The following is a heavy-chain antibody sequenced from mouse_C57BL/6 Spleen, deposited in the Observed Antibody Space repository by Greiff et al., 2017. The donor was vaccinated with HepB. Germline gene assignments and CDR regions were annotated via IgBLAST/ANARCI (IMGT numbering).Heavy chain of an antibody. CDR2: IYPGSGST. J-gene: IGHJ4*01. V-gene: IGHV1-55*01. D-gene: IGHD1-1*01. CDR3: ARRDYYGSREAMDD. CDR1: GYTFTSYW. Sequence: QVQLQQPGAELVKPGASVKMSCKASGYTFTSYWITWVKQRPGQGLEWIGDIYPGSGSTNYNEKFKSKATLTVDTSSSTAYMQLSSLTSEDSAVYYCARRDYYGSREAMDDWGQGTSVTVSS.